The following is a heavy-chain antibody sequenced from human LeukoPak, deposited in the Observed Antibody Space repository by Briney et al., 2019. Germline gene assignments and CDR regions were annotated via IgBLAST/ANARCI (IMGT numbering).Heavy chain of an antibody. Sequence: PSETLSLTCAVYGGSFSGYYWGWIRQPPGKGLEWIGEINHSGSTNYNPSLKSRVTISVDTSKNQFSLKVTSVTAADTAVYYWGRGVVADMGEDYYYYGMDVWAKGTRVTVSS. CDR3: GRGVVADMGEDYYYYGMDV. D-gene: IGHD3-16*01. CDR1: GGSFSGYY. J-gene: IGHJ6*04. V-gene: IGHV4-34*01. CDR2: INHSGST.